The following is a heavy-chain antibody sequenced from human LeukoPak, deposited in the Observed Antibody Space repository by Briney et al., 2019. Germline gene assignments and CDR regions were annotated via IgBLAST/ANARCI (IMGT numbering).Heavy chain of an antibody. V-gene: IGHV4-34*01. J-gene: IGHJ4*02. Sequence: SETPSLTCVVYGGSFSGYYWTWIRQPPGKGLEWVGEIHYSGATSYKPSLKSRATISGDTSKNQVSLNLRSVTAADTAVYYCARGRLDGYYFDYWGQGALVTVSS. CDR1: GGSFSGYY. D-gene: IGHD1-1*01. CDR3: ARGRLDGYYFDY. CDR2: IHYSGAT.